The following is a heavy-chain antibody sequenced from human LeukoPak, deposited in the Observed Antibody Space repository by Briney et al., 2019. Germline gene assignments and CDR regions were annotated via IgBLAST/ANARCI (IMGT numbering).Heavy chain of an antibody. J-gene: IGHJ3*02. CDR2: IYSGGST. V-gene: IGHV3-66*01. CDR1: GFTVSSNY. CDR3: ARDKGPLNYDILTGYYKADAFDI. Sequence: GGSLRLSCAASGFTVSSNYMSWVRQAPGKGLEWVSGIYSGGSTYYADSVKGRFTISRDNSKNTLYLQMNSLRAEDTAVYYCARDKGPLNYDILTGYYKADAFDIWGQGTMVTVSS. D-gene: IGHD3-9*01.